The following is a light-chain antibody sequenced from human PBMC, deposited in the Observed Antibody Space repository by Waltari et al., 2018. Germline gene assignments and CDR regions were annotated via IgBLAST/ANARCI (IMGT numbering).Light chain of an antibody. J-gene: IGKJ4*01. V-gene: IGKV6-21*01. CDR2: YAS. CDR1: QSIGTS. CDR3: QQSRSYPTT. Sequence: EIVLTQSPAFQSVPPQGKVTITCRASQSIGTSLQWYQQKPGQTPKPLLTYASDSFSGVPSRFTGSGSGTDFTLTISSLEAEDAATYYCQQSRSYPTTFGGGTKVEIK.